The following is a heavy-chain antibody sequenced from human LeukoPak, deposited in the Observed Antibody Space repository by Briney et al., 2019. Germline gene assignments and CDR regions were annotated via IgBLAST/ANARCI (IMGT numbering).Heavy chain of an antibody. CDR1: GFTFSSYG. CDR2: ISYDGSNK. CDR3: ARDHGSGSYYPDYFDY. V-gene: IGHV3-30*03. D-gene: IGHD3-10*01. J-gene: IGHJ4*02. Sequence: GGSLRLSCAASGFTFSSYGMHWVRQAPGKGLEWVAVISYDGSNKYYADSVKGRFTISRDNSKNTLYLQMNSLRAEDTAVYYCARDHGSGSYYPDYFDYWGQGTLVTVSS.